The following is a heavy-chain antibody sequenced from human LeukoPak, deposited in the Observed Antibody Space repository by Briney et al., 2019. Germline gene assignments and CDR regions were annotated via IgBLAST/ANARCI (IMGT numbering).Heavy chain of an antibody. D-gene: IGHD6-19*01. CDR2: IKPDGSEG. V-gene: IGHV3-7*02. CDR3: ASAEVAVPGRAS. J-gene: IGHJ5*02. Sequence: PGGSLRLSCAASGFSFSGHWMNWVRQAPGKGLEWVANIKPDGSEGNYVDSVKGRFTISRDNAKKSLYLQMNSLGAEDTATYYCASAEVAVPGRASWGQGTLVTVSS. CDR1: GFSFSGHW.